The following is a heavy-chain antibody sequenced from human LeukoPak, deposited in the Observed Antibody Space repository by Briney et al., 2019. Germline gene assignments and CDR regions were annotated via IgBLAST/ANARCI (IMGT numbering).Heavy chain of an antibody. CDR1: GYSFTTYW. Sequence: GESLKISCKGYGYSFTTYWIAWVRQMPGKGLEWMGIIYPGDSETRYSPSFQGQVTISADKSISNAYLQWSSLKASDTAMYYCARAYCGGDCLYYYYGMDVWAKGPRSPSP. CDR3: ARAYCGGDCLYYYYGMDV. D-gene: IGHD2-21*02. CDR2: IYPGDSET. J-gene: IGHJ6*02. V-gene: IGHV5-51*01.